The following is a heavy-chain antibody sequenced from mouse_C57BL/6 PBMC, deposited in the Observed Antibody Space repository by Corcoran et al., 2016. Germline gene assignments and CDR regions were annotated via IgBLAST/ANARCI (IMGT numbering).Heavy chain of an antibody. D-gene: IGHD1-1*01. CDR3: ARGGALYYGSSYWYFDV. Sequence: QVQLQQSGAELARPGASVKLSCKASGYTFTSYGISWVKQRTGQGLEWIGEIYPRSGNTYYTEKFKGKATLTADKSSSTAYMELRSLTSEDSAVYFCARGGALYYGSSYWYFDVWGTGTTVTVSS. J-gene: IGHJ1*03. CDR2: IYPRSGNT. V-gene: IGHV1-81*01. CDR1: GYTFTSYG.